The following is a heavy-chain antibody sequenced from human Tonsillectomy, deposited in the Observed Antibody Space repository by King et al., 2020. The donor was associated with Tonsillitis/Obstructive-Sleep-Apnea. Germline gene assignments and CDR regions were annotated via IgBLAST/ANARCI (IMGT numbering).Heavy chain of an antibody. CDR2: IKSKTDGGTT. CDR3: TTYDFWSGYYTRDYYYYYMDV. V-gene: IGHV3-15*01. CDR1: GFTFSNAW. Sequence: VQLVESGGGLVKPGGSLRLSCAASGFTFSNAWMSWVRQAPGKGLEWVGRIKSKTDGGTTDYAAPVKGRFTISRDDSKNTLYLQMNSLKTEDTAVYYCTTYDFWSGYYTRDYYYYYMDVWGKGTTVTVSS. D-gene: IGHD3-3*01. J-gene: IGHJ6*03.